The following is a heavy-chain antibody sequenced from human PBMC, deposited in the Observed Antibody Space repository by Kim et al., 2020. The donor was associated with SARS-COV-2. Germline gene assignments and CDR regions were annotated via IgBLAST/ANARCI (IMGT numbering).Heavy chain of an antibody. D-gene: IGHD2-21*01. CDR2: ISYDGSNT. J-gene: IGHJ2*01. CDR3: ACGFSNDYWYFDL. V-gene: IGHV3-33*05. CDR1: GFTFSSYG. Sequence: GGSLRLSCAASGFTFSSYGMHWVRQAPGKGLEWVALISYDGSNTHYADSVKGQFTISRDNSKNTLYLQMNSLRAEDTAMYYCACGFSNDYWYFDLWGRGTLVSVPS.